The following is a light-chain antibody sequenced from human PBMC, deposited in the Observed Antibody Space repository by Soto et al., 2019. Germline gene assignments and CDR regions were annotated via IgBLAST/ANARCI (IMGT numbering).Light chain of an antibody. Sequence: DIVMTQSPDSLAVSLGERATFNCKSSQSILDRSKNKYYLAWYQQKSGQPPKLLIYWASLRESGVPDRFTGSGSGTDFPLPISTLQAEDVAVYYCQQYFTSPWTFGQGAKV. CDR3: QQYFTSPWT. CDR1: QSILDRSKNKYY. V-gene: IGKV4-1*01. CDR2: WAS. J-gene: IGKJ1*01.